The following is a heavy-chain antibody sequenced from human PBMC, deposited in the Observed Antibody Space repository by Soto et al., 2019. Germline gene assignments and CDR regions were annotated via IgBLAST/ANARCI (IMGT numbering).Heavy chain of an antibody. V-gene: IGHV1-2*06. CDR2: MNLDTGGT. CDR1: GYRFTTFY. J-gene: IGHJ4*02. Sequence: ASVKVSCKASGYRFTTFYIHWVRQAPGQGLEWMGRMNLDTGGTTYAQKFQGRVTMTRDTSISTAYMEVTDLKSDDTAIYYCARDGNFAFRGYSFGFDFWGQGTLVTVSS. CDR3: ARDGNFAFRGYSFGFDF. D-gene: IGHD5-18*01.